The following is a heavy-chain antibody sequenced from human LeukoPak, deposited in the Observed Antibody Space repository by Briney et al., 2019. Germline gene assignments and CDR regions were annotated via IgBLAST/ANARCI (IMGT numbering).Heavy chain of an antibody. CDR2: INHSGGT. J-gene: IGHJ5*02. V-gene: IGHV4-39*07. Sequence: PETLSLTCAVSGGSITSGLHYWGWIRHPPGKGLEWMGEINHSGGTNYNPSLNSRVTISVDTSKNPFSLQLSSVTAADTAVFYCARGCAVSDMFPSWFDPWGQGTLVTVSS. CDR3: ARGCAVSDMFPSWFDP. D-gene: IGHD3-10*02. CDR1: GGSITSGLHY.